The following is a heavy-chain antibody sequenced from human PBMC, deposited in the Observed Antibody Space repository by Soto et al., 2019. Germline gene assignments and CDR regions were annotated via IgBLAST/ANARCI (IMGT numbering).Heavy chain of an antibody. CDR1: CGSFSGYY. J-gene: IGHJ4*02. V-gene: IGHV4-34*01. CDR2: INHSRST. Sequence: SETLSLTCAVYCGSFSGYYWTWIRQPPGTGLEWIGEINHSRSTNYNPSLKSRVTISVDTSKNQFSLKLTSVTAADTAVYYCARDKITGLFDYWGQGTLVTVSS. D-gene: IGHD2-8*02. CDR3: ARDKITGLFDY.